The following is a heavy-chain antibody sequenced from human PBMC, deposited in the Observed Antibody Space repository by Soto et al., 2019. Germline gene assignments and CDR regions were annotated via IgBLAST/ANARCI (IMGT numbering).Heavy chain of an antibody. CDR3: ARVPSITGPRQASMDV. CDR2: ISCDGSNK. Sequence: PGGSRRLSCAASGLTFSSYAMHWVRQAAGKGLEWVAVISCDGSNKYYADSVKGRFTISRDNAKNALYLQMNSLRAEDTAVYYCARVPSITGPRQASMDVWGQGTTVTVSS. D-gene: IGHD1-20*01. J-gene: IGHJ6*02. CDR1: GLTFSSYA. V-gene: IGHV3-30-3*01.